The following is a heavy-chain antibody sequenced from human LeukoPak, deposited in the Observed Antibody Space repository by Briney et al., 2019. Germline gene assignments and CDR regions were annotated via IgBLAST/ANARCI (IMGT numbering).Heavy chain of an antibody. CDR3: AREWELTEFDY. J-gene: IGHJ4*02. Sequence: GRSLRLSCAASGFTFSSYAMYWVRQAPGKGLEWVAVISYDGSNKYYADSVKGRFTISRDNSKNTLYLQMNSLRAEDTAVYYCAREWELTEFDYWGQGTLVTVSS. CDR2: ISYDGSNK. CDR1: GFTFSSYA. V-gene: IGHV3-30-3*01. D-gene: IGHD1-26*01.